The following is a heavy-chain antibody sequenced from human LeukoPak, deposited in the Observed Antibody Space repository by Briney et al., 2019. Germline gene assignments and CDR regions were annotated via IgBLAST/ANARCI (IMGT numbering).Heavy chain of an antibody. J-gene: IGHJ4*02. D-gene: IGHD5-24*01. CDR3: ARKGMADY. CDR2: IWYDGSSE. CDR1: GFIFSSYG. Sequence: GGSLRLSCAASGFIFSSYGMHWVRQAPGKGLEWVAFIWYDGSSEYYADSVKGRFTISRDNSKNTLYLQMNTLRAEDTAVYYCARKGMADYWGQGTLVTVSS. V-gene: IGHV3-33*01.